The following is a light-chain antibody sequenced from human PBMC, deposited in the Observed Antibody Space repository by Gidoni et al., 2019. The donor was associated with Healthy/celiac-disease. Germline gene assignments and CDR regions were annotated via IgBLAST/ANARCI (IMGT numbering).Light chain of an antibody. J-gene: IGKJ4*01. CDR1: QDISNY. CDR2: DAS. V-gene: IGKV1-33*01. CDR3: QQYDNLPLT. Sequence: DIPITQSPSSLSASLGDRGTITCHASQDISNYLNWYQQKPGKAPKLLIYDASNLETGVPSRFSGSGSGTDFTFTISSLQPEDIATYYCQQYDNLPLTFGGXTKVEIK.